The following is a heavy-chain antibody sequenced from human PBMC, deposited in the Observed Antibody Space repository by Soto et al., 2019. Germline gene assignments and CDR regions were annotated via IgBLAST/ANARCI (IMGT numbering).Heavy chain of an antibody. CDR2: IYYSGST. CDR3: ARLGGYYQAFDY. V-gene: IGHV4-61*05. D-gene: IGHD3-22*01. CDR1: GDSISSSSYY. Sequence: SETLSLTCSVSGDSISSSSYYWGWIRQPPGKGLEWIGYIYYSGSTKYNPSLKSRVTISVDSSKNQFSLKLDSVTAADTAVYYCARLGGYYQAFDYRGQGTLVTVSS. J-gene: IGHJ4*02.